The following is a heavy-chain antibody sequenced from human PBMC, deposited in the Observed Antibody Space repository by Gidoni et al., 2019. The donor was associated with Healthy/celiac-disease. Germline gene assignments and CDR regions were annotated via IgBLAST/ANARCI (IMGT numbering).Heavy chain of an antibody. CDR3: ARGSSSWGRGDFDL. CDR1: GGSISSGSYY. J-gene: IGHJ2*01. D-gene: IGHD6-13*01. Sequence: QVQLQESGPGLVKPSQTLSLTCTVSGGSISSGSYYWSWIRQPAGKGLEWIGRIYTSGSTNYNPSRKSRVTISVDTSKNQFSLKLSSVTAADTAVYYCARGSSSWGRGDFDLWGRGTLVTVSS. V-gene: IGHV4-61*02. CDR2: IYTSGST.